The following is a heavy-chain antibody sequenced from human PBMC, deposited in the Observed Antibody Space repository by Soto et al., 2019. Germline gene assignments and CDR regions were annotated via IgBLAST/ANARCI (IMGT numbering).Heavy chain of an antibody. Sequence: QAGGSLRLSCAASGFTFSSYGMHWVRQAPGKGLEWVAVIWYDGSNKYYADSVKGRFTISRDNSKNTLYLQMNSLRAEDTAVYYCARGSFKEGWFGPWGQGTLVTVSS. CDR3: ARGSFKEGWFGP. D-gene: IGHD2-15*01. CDR1: GFTFSSYG. J-gene: IGHJ5*02. V-gene: IGHV3-33*01. CDR2: IWYDGSNK.